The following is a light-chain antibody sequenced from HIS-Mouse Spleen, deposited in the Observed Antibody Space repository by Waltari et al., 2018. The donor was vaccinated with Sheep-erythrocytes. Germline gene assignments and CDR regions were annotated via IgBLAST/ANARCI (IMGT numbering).Light chain of an antibody. V-gene: IGLV2-14*01. Sequence: QSALTQPASVSGSPGQSITISCTGTSSDVGGYNYVSWYQQHPGKAPTLRSYEVSNRPAGVSNRLSGSKSGNTASLTISGLQAEDEADYYCSSYTSSSTLVVFGGGTKLTVL. J-gene: IGLJ2*01. CDR1: SSDVGGYNY. CDR3: SSYTSSSTLVV. CDR2: EVS.